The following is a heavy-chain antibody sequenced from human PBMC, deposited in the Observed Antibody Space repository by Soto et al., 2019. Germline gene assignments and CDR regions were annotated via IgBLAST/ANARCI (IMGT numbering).Heavy chain of an antibody. CDR1: GGSFSGYY. CDR3: ARTRARVRGVYGMDV. J-gene: IGHJ6*02. D-gene: IGHD3-10*01. Sequence: QVQLQQWGAGLLKPSETLSLTCAVYGGSFSGYYWSWIRQPPGKGLEWIGEINHSGSTNYNPCLKRRVTISVDTSKNQFSLKLGSVTAADTAVYYCARTRARVRGVYGMDVWGQGTTVTVSS. V-gene: IGHV4-34*01. CDR2: INHSGST.